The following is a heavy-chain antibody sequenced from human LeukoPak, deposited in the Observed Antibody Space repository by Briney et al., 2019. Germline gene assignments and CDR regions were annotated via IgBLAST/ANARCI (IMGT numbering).Heavy chain of an antibody. CDR2: IKQDGSEK. CDR1: GFTFSNYW. D-gene: IGHD6-6*01. J-gene: IGHJ4*02. CDR3: ARDLEYYYDY. Sequence: GGSLRLSCAASGFTFSNYWMIWVRQAPGKGLEWVGNIKQDGSEKRYADSVRGRFTISRDNAQTSLYLQMNSLRAEDTAVYYCARDLEYYYDYWGQGTLVTVSS. V-gene: IGHV3-7*01.